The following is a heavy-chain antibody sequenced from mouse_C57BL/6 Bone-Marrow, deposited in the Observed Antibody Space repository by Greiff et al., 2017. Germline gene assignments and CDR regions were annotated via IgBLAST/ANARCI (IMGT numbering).Heavy chain of an antibody. Sequence: EVKLVESGGDLVKPGGSLKLSCAASGFTFSSYGMSWVRQTPDKRLEWVATISSGGSYTYYPDSVKGRFTIARENAKNTLYLQMSSLKSEDTAMYYCARHAVARGDYWGQGTTLTVAS. V-gene: IGHV5-6*01. CDR1: GFTFSSYG. CDR3: ARHAVARGDY. D-gene: IGHD1-1*01. CDR2: ISSGGSYT. J-gene: IGHJ2*01.